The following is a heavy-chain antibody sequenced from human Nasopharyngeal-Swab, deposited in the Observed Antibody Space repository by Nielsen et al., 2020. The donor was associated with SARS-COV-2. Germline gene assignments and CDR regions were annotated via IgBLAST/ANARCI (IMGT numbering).Heavy chain of an antibody. V-gene: IGHV3-30*04. Sequence: GGSLRLSCAASGFTFSSYAMHWVRQAPGKGLEWVAVISYDGSNKYYADSVKGRFTISRDNSKNTLYLQMNSLRAEDTAVYYCARELIESFDYWGQGTLVTASS. J-gene: IGHJ4*02. CDR1: GFTFSSYA. CDR2: ISYDGSNK. CDR3: ARELIESFDY. D-gene: IGHD2-8*01.